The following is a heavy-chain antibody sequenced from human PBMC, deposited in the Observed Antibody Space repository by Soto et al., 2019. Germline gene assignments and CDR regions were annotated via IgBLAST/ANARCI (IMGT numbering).Heavy chain of an antibody. CDR2: IYNDDST. CDR1: GFTVSNNY. D-gene: IGHD3-22*01. J-gene: IGHJ5*02. Sequence: GGSLRLSCAASGFTVSNNYMSWVRQAPGKGLEWVSVIYNDDSTYYADSVKGRFTISRDNSKNTLYLQMNSLRAEDTAVYYCVRNGDSSDYRGWFDPWGQGTLVTVSS. V-gene: IGHV3-66*01. CDR3: VRNGDSSDYRGWFDP.